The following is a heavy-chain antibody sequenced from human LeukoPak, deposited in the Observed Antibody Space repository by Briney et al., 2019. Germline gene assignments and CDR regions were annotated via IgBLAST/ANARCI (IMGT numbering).Heavy chain of an antibody. CDR3: ARDGWSPDY. CDR2: IKQDGSEK. Sequence: GGSLRLSCAASGFTFSRYWMGWVRQVPGKGLEWVANIKQDGSEKYYVDSVKGRFTISRDNAKNSLYLQMNSLRAEDTAVYYCARDGWSPDYWGQGTLVTVSS. J-gene: IGHJ4*02. CDR1: GFTFSRYW. V-gene: IGHV3-7*01.